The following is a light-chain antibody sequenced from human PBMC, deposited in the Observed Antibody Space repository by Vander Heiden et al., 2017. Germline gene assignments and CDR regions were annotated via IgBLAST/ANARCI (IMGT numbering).Light chain of an antibody. V-gene: IGLV1-40*01. Sequence: QSVLTQPPPVSGAPGQRVTISCTGSISNIGAGYDVHWYQQLPGTAPKLLIYGNSNRPSGVPDRFSGSKSGTSASLAITGLQAEDEADYYCQSYDSSLSGSVFGGGTQLTVL. CDR2: GNS. CDR3: QSYDSSLSGSV. J-gene: IGLJ7*01. CDR1: ISNIGAGYD.